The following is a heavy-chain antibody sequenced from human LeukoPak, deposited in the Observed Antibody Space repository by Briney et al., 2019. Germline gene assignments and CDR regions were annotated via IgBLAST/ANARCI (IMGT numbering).Heavy chain of an antibody. J-gene: IGHJ6*02. Sequence: GGSLRLSCAASGFTFSSYAMSWVRQAPGKGLEWVSAISGSGGSTYYADSVKGRFTISRDNSKNTLYLQMNSLRAEDTAVYYCAKDHSSSGYFRRYYYGMDVWGQGTTVTVS. CDR3: AKDHSSSGYFRRYYYGMDV. D-gene: IGHD3-22*01. CDR1: GFTFSSYA. CDR2: ISGSGGST. V-gene: IGHV3-23*01.